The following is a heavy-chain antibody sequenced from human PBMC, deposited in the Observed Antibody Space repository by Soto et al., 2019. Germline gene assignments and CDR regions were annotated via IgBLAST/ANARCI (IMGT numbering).Heavy chain of an antibody. J-gene: IGHJ5*02. CDR2: INHSGST. V-gene: IGHV4-34*01. D-gene: IGHD2-2*01. Sequence: PSETLSLTCAVYGGSFSGYYWSWIRQPPGKGLEWIGEINHSGSTNYNPSLKSRVTISVDTSKNQFSLKLSSATAADTAVYYCARGTVPVDWFDPWGQGTLVTVSS. CDR3: ARGTVPVDWFDP. CDR1: GGSFSGYY.